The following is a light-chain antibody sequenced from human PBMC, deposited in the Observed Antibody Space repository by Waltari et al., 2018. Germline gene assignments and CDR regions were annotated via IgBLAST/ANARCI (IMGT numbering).Light chain of an antibody. CDR1: QRVSRT. J-gene: IGKJ1*01. Sequence: EIVLTQSPGTLSLSPGERATLSCRASQRVSRTLAWYQQKPGQAPKLLIYGASIRATGIPDRCTCSGSGTDFSLTISSLEPEDFAIYFCQHYVRLPATFGQGTKVEIK. CDR3: QHYVRLPAT. V-gene: IGKV3-20*01. CDR2: GAS.